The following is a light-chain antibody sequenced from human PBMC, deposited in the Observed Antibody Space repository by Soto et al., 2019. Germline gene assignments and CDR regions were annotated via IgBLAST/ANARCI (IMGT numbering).Light chain of an antibody. V-gene: IGLV2-8*01. CDR3: SSYAGSNILV. CDR2: EVT. Sequence: QSVLTQPPSASGSPGQSVTISCTGTSRDVGGYNYVSWYQRHPGKAPQLMIYEVTKRPSGVPDRFSGSKSGNTASLTVSGLQAEDEADYYCSSYAGSNILVFGGGTKLTVL. J-gene: IGLJ3*02. CDR1: SRDVGGYNY.